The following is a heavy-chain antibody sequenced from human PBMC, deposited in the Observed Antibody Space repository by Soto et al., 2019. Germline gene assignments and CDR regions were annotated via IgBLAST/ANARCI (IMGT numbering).Heavy chain of an antibody. CDR1: GFTFSSYA. D-gene: IGHD3-10*01. J-gene: IGHJ4*02. CDR2: ISGSGGST. V-gene: IGHV3-23*01. CDR3: ANDQYYYGSGSYYDY. Sequence: GGSLRLSCAASGFTFSSYAMSWVRQAPGKGLEWVSAISGSGGSTYYADSVKGRFTISRDNSKNTLYLQMNSLRAEDTAVYYCANDQYYYGSGSYYDYWGQGTLVTVSS.